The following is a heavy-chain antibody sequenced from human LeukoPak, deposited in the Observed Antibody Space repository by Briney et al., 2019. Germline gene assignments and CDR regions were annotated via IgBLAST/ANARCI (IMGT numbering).Heavy chain of an antibody. CDR3: ARGSSWKNFDY. CDR2: IHHSGST. CDR1: SYSISSGYY. J-gene: IGHJ4*02. D-gene: IGHD6-13*01. V-gene: IGHV4-38-2*02. Sequence: SETLSLTCTVSSYSISSGYYWGWIRQPPGKGLEWIGSIHHSGSTYYNPSLKSRVTISVDTSKNQFSLKLSSVTAADTAVYYCARGSSWKNFDYWGQGTLVTVSS.